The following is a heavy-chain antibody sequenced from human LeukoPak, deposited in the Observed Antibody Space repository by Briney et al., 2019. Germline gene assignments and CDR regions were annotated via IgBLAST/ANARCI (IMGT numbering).Heavy chain of an antibody. J-gene: IGHJ5*02. Sequence: SETLSLTCAVSGGSVTTYHWTWIRQPPGKGLEWIGHIHYSGGADYNPSLKSRVTISVDTSKNQFSLKLSSVTAADTAVYYCAAGDYDILTGYQPWGQGTLVTVSS. D-gene: IGHD3-9*01. CDR1: GGSVTTYH. V-gene: IGHV4-59*02. CDR3: AAGDYDILTGYQP. CDR2: IHYSGGA.